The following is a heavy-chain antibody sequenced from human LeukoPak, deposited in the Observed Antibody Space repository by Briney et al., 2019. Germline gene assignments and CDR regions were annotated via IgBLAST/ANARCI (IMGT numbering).Heavy chain of an antibody. V-gene: IGHV3-64*01. J-gene: IGHJ4*02. Sequence: PGGSLRLSCAASGFTFSSYAMHWVRQAPGKGLEYVSAISSNGGSTYYANSVKGRFTISRDNSKNTLYLQMGSLRAEDMAVYYCARAFRYCSGGSCYIFDYWGQGTLVTVSS. CDR1: GFTFSSYA. CDR2: ISSNGGST. D-gene: IGHD2-15*01. CDR3: ARAFRYCSGGSCYIFDY.